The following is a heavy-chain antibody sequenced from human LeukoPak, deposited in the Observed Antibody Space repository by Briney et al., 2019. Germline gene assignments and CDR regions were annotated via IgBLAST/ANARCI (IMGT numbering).Heavy chain of an antibody. CDR2: ISYDGSNK. CDR1: GFTFSSYG. J-gene: IGHJ3*02. CDR3: AKGLFKRNREGSRSGSPRLDAFDI. V-gene: IGHV3-30*18. Sequence: PGGSLRLSFAASGFTFSSYGMHWVRQAPGKGLEWVAIISYDGSNKYYADSVKGRFTISRDNSKNTLYLQMNSLRAEDTAVYYCAKGLFKRNREGSRSGSPRLDAFDIWGQGTMVTVSS. D-gene: IGHD1-26*01.